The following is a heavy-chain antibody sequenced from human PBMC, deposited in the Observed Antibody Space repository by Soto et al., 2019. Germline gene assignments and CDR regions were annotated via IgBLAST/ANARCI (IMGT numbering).Heavy chain of an antibody. V-gene: IGHV4-34*01. J-gene: IGHJ6*02. CDR1: GGSFSGYY. CDR2: INHSGST. CDR3: ASEYGMDV. Sequence: QVQLQQWGAGLLKPSETLSLTCAVYGGSFSGYYWSWIRQPPGKGLEWIGEINHSGSTNYNPSLKRRVPIAVHPSNTQFSLKLSSVTAADTAVYYCASEYGMDVWRQGPPVTFSS.